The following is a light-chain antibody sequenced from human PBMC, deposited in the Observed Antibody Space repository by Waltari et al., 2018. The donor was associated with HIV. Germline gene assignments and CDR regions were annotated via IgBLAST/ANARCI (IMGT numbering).Light chain of an antibody. J-gene: IGLJ1*01. CDR3: QAWDSRTYYV. CDR2: QDS. V-gene: IGLV3-1*01. Sequence: SYELTQPPSVSVSPGQTASITCSGDKLGDKYACWYQQKPGQSPVLVIYQDSKRPSGIPERFSGSNSGNTATLTISGTQAMDEADYYCQAWDSRTYYVFGTGTKVTVL. CDR1: KLGDKY.